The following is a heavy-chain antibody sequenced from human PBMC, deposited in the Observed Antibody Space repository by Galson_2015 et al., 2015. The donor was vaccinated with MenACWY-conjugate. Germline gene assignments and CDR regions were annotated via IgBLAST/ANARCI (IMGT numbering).Heavy chain of an antibody. CDR3: AKGVWGTFDY. V-gene: IGHV3-23*01. J-gene: IGHJ4*02. D-gene: IGHD3-16*01. CDR1: GFTFNNYA. Sequence: SLRLSCAASGFTFNNYAMNWVRQVPGKGLEWVSVIGNSGGSTSYADSGKGRFTISRDNSKNTLYLQMNSLRAEDTAVYYCAKGVWGTFDYWGQGTLVTVSS. CDR2: IGNSGGST.